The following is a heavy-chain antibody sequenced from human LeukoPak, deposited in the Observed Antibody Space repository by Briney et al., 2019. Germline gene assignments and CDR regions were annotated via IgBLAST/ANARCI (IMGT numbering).Heavy chain of an antibody. J-gene: IGHJ4*02. CDR2: INPNSGGT. D-gene: IGHD3-3*01. Sequence: GASVKVSCKASGYTFTGYYMHWVRQAPGQGLEWMGWINPNSGGTNYAQKFQGRVTMTRDTSISTAYMELSRLRSDDTAVYYCARDPLLNFWSDESEGGYFDYWGQGTLVTVSS. CDR1: GYTFTGYY. CDR3: ARDPLLNFWSDESEGGYFDY. V-gene: IGHV1-2*02.